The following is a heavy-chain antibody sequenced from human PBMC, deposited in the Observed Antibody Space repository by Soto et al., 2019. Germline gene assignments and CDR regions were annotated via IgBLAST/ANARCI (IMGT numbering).Heavy chain of an antibody. CDR1: GFTSSSYA. CDR3: AKCSRRGSCYSGFDY. Sequence: GGSLRLSCAASGFTSSSYAMSWVRQAPRKGLEWVSSISNSGGSTYYADSVKGRFTISRDNSKNTLYLQMNSLRAEDTAIYYCAKCSRRGSCYSGFDYWGQGTLVTVSS. D-gene: IGHD2-15*01. J-gene: IGHJ4*02. CDR2: ISNSGGST. V-gene: IGHV3-23*01.